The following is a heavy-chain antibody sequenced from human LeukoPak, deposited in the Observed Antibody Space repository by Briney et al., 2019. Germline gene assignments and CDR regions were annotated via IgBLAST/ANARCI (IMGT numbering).Heavy chain of an antibody. Sequence: SQTLSLTCAISGDSVSSNSAAWNWIRQSPSRGPEWLGRTFYRSKWYHDYEVSVKSRITINPDTSKNQFSLQLNSVTPEDTAVYFCARDSAIGLDALDIWGQGTMVTVSS. V-gene: IGHV6-1*01. CDR3: ARDSAIGLDALDI. D-gene: IGHD2-2*02. CDR2: TFYRSKWYH. J-gene: IGHJ3*02. CDR1: GDSVSSNSAA.